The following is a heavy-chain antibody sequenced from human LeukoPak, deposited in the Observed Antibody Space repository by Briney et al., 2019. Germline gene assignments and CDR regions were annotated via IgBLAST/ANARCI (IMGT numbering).Heavy chain of an antibody. CDR1: GFTFSSYA. J-gene: IGHJ4*02. CDR2: ISYDGSNK. V-gene: IGHV3-30-3*01. CDR3: ARDYWRSAIDY. Sequence: GGSLRLSCAASGFTFSSYAMHWVRQAPGKGLEWVAVISYDGSNKYYADSVKGRFTISRDNSKNTLYLQMNSLRAEDTAVYYCARDYWRSAIDYWGQGTLVTVSS. D-gene: IGHD3-10*01.